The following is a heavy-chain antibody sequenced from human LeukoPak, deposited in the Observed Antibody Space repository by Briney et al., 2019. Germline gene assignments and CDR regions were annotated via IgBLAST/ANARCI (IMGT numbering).Heavy chain of an antibody. CDR1: GFTFDDYA. J-gene: IGHJ4*02. CDR3: AKARSYYDSSGYQD. V-gene: IGHV3-9*01. CDR2: ISWNSGSI. Sequence: GGSLRLSCAASGFTFDDYAMHWVRQAPGKGLEWVSGISWNSGSIGYADSVKGRFTISRDNSKNTLYLQMNSLRAEDTAVYYCAKARSYYDSSGYQDWGQGTLVTVSS. D-gene: IGHD3-22*01.